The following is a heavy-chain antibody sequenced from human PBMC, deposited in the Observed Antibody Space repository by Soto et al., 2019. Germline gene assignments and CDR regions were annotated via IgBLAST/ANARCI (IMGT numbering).Heavy chain of an antibody. D-gene: IGHD6-6*01. Sequence: PSETLSLTCTVSGGSISSGGYYWSWIRQHPGKGLEWIGYIYYSGSTYYNPSLKSRVTISVDTSKNQFSLKLSSVTAADTAVYYCARGQLVLGFFFDYWGQGTLVTVSS. CDR1: GGSISSGGYY. V-gene: IGHV4-31*03. J-gene: IGHJ4*02. CDR3: ARGQLVLGFFFDY. CDR2: IYYSGST.